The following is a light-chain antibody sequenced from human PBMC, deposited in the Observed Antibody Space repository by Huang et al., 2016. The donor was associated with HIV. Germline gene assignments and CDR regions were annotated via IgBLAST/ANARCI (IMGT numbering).Light chain of an antibody. V-gene: IGKV1-39*01. CDR1: QSITTY. Sequence: DIQMTQSPPSLSASLGERVTITCRASQSITTYLNWYRHKPGEAPELLIHATATLQNGVPSRFICGGSWTDFTLTITNLQPEDVASYYCQQSYNLPYTFGRGTKVDIK. CDR2: ATA. J-gene: IGKJ2*01. CDR3: QQSYNLPYT.